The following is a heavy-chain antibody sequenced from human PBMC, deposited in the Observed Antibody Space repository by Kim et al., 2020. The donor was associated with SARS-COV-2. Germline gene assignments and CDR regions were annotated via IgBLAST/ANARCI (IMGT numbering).Heavy chain of an antibody. J-gene: IGHJ4*02. D-gene: IGHD3-22*01. CDR2: IYHSGST. CDR3: TSKYYYDSSGYYYADW. V-gene: IGHV4-38-2*02. CDR1: GFSISSGYY. Sequence: SETLSLTCTVSGFSISSGYYWGWIRQPPGKGLEWIGSIYHSGSTYYNPSLKSRVTISIDTSKNQFSLRLNSVTAADTAVYYCTSKYYYDSSGYYYADWWGPGILVTVSS.